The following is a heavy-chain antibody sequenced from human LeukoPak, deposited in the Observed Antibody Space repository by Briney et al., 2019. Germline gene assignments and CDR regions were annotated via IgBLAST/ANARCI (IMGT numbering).Heavy chain of an antibody. D-gene: IGHD4-17*01. Sequence: GASVKVSCKASGYSFTVFYMHWVRQAPGQGLEWMGWINPNSGGTNYAQKFLGRVTMTRDTSISTAYMELSRLRSDDTAVYYCASLYGDYVASDYWGKGTLVTVSS. CDR2: INPNSGGT. V-gene: IGHV1-2*02. CDR3: ASLYGDYVASDY. CDR1: GYSFTVFY. J-gene: IGHJ4*02.